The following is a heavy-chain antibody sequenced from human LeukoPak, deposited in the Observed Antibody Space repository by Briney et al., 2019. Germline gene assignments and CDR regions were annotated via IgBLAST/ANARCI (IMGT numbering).Heavy chain of an antibody. CDR3: AREYSSFDY. CDR2: IHYSGST. Sequence: SETLSLTCTVSGGSISSGSYYWSWIRQPPGKGLEWIGYIHYSGSTSYNPSLKSRVTISVDTCKNQFSLRLSSVTAADTAVYYCAREYSSFDYWGQGTLVTVSS. J-gene: IGHJ4*02. CDR1: GGSISSGSYY. V-gene: IGHV4-61*01. D-gene: IGHD6-13*01.